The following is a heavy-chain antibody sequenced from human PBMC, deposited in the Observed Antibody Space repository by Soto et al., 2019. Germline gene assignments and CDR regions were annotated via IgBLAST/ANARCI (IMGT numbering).Heavy chain of an antibody. J-gene: IGHJ4*02. CDR3: AKCPRATAAYFDY. CDR2: ISYDGSNK. V-gene: IGHV3-30*18. Sequence: QVQLVESGGGVVQPGRSLRLSCAASGFTFSSYGMHWVRQAPGKGLERVAVISYDGSNKYYADSVKGRFTISRDNSKNTLYLQMNSLRAEDTAVYYCAKCPRATAAYFDYWGQGTLVTVSS. CDR1: GFTFSSYG. D-gene: IGHD1-26*01.